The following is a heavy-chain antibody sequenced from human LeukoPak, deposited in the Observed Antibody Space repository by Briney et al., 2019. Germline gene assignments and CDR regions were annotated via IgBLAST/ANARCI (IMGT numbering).Heavy chain of an antibody. V-gene: IGHV3-23*01. J-gene: IGHJ4*02. CDR2: ISGSGGST. CDR3: AKADRLWFGELGYFDY. CDR1: GFTFSSYA. D-gene: IGHD3-10*01. Sequence: GGSLRLSCAASGFTFSSYAMSWVRQAPGKGLEWVSAISGSGGSTYYADSVKGRFTISRDNSKNTLYLQMNSLRAEDTAVYYCAKADRLWFGELGYFDYWGRGTLVTVSS.